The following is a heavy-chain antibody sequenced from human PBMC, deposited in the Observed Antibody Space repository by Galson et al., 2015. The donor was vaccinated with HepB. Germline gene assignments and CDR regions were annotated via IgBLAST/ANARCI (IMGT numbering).Heavy chain of an antibody. Sequence: SLRLSCAASGFTFSNAWMSWVRQAPGKGLEWVGRIKSKTDGGTTDYAAPVKGRFTISRDDSKNTLYLQMNSLKTEDTAVYYCTTDHPYGGYELRDYWGQGTLVTVSS. CDR2: IKSKTDGGTT. J-gene: IGHJ4*02. V-gene: IGHV3-15*01. CDR1: GFTFSNAW. CDR3: TTDHPYGGYELRDY. D-gene: IGHD5-12*01.